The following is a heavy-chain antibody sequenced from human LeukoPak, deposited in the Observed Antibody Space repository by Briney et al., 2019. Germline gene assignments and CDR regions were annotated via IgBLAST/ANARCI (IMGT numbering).Heavy chain of an antibody. CDR3: ARGRVVLDAFDI. V-gene: IGHV4-31*03. CDR2: IYYSGST. D-gene: IGHD3-16*02. J-gene: IGHJ3*02. Sequence: PSETLSLTCTVSGGSISSGGYYWSWIRQHAGQGLEWIGYIYYSGSTYYNPSLKSRVTISVDTSKNQFSLKLSSATAADTAVYYCARGRVVLDAFDIWGQGTMVTVSS. CDR1: GGSISSGGYY.